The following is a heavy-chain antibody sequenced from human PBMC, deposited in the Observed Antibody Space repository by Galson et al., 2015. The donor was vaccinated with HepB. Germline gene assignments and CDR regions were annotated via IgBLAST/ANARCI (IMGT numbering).Heavy chain of an antibody. V-gene: IGHV3-53*01. CDR3: ARGYSNYWYSGLGY. CDR2: IYSSGNT. J-gene: IGHJ4*02. CDR1: GFTVSSNY. D-gene: IGHD6-13*01. Sequence: SLRLSCAASGFTVSSNYMSWVRQAPGKGLECVSVIYSSGNTDYADSVKGRFTISRDNSKNTLSLQMNSLRAEDTAVYYCARGYSNYWYSGLGYWGQGTLVTVSS.